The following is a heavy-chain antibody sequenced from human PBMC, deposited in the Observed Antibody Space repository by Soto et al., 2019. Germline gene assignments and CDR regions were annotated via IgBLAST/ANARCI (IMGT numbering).Heavy chain of an antibody. CDR3: ARHGGYGGYVGWFDP. Sequence: QVQLVQSGAEVKKPGASVKVSCKASGYTFTGYYMHWVRQAPGQGLEWMGWINPNSGGTNYAQKFQGWVTMTRDPSISTAYMELSRLRSDDTAVYYCARHGGYGGYVGWFDPWGQGTLVTVSS. J-gene: IGHJ5*02. V-gene: IGHV1-2*04. D-gene: IGHD5-12*01. CDR1: GYTFTGYY. CDR2: INPNSGGT.